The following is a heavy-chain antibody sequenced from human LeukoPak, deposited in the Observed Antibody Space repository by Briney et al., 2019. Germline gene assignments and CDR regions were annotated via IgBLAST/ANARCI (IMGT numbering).Heavy chain of an antibody. CDR3: ASNTNYYEGSGHCVFDY. D-gene: IGHD3-22*01. J-gene: IGHJ4*02. CDR1: GYTFTSYG. Sequence: ASVKVSCKASGYTFTSYGISWVRQAPGQGLEWMGWISAYNGNTNYAQKLQGRVTMTTDTSTSTAHMELSSLRSEDTAVYYCASNTNYYEGSGHCVFDYWGQGTLVTISS. CDR2: ISAYNGNT. V-gene: IGHV1-18*01.